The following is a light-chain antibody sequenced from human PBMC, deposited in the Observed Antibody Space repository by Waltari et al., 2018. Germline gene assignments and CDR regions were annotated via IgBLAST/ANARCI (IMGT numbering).Light chain of an antibody. CDR2: GAS. Sequence: IVLTQSPGTLSLSPGERATLSCRASQSVSRSLAWYQQKPGQAPKLLIYGASTRATGIPDRFTGSGCGTDFSLTISSLGPEDFAIYFCQHYVRLPATFGQGTKVEIK. V-gene: IGKV3-20*01. CDR3: QHYVRLPAT. CDR1: QSVSRS. J-gene: IGKJ1*01.